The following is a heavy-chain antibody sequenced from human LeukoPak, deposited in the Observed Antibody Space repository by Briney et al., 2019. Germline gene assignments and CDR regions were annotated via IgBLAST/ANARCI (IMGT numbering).Heavy chain of an antibody. Sequence: PGRSLRLSCAASGFTFSSYGMHWVRQAPGKGLEWVAVIWYDGSNKYYADSVKGRFTISRDNSKNTLYLQMNSLRAEDTAVYYCARDGRIQPFGYWGQGTLVTVSS. J-gene: IGHJ4*02. V-gene: IGHV3-33*01. CDR2: IWYDGSNK. D-gene: IGHD5-18*01. CDR3: ARDGRIQPFGY. CDR1: GFTFSSYG.